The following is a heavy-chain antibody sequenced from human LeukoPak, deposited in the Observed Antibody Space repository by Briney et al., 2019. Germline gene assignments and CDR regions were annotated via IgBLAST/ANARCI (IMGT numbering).Heavy chain of an antibody. J-gene: IGHJ4*02. CDR1: GYTLTGYY. CDR3: ARAYCSGGSCYVDY. CDR2: INPNSGGT. V-gene: IGHV1-2*02. D-gene: IGHD2-15*01. Sequence: ASVKVSCKASGYTLTGYYLHWVRQAPGQGLEWMGWINPNSGGTNYAQKFQGRVTMTRDTSISTAYMELSRLRSDDTAVYYCARAYCSGGSCYVDYWGQGTLVTVSS.